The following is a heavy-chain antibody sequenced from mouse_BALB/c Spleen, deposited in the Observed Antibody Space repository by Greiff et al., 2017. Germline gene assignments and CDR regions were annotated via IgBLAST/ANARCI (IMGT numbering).Heavy chain of an antibody. V-gene: IGHV5-17*02. CDR2: ISSGSSTI. J-gene: IGHJ2*01. Sequence: EVMLVESGGGLVQPGGSRKLSCAASGFTFSSFGMHWVRQAPEKGLEWVAYISSGSSTIYYADTVKGRFTISRDNPKNTLFLQMTSLRSEDTAMYYCARGGAYGNYLDYWGQGTTLTVSS. D-gene: IGHD2-1*01. CDR1: GFTFSSFG. CDR3: ARGGAYGNYLDY.